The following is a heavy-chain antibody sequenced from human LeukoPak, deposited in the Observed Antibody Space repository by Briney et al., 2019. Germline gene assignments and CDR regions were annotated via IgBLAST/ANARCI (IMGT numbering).Heavy chain of an antibody. CDR1: GFTFRTYA. J-gene: IGHJ4*02. D-gene: IGHD6-13*01. Sequence: TGGSLRLSCGVSGFTFRTYAMHWVRQAPGKGLEWVSGISWNSGSIGYADSVKGRFTISRDNAKNSLYLQMNSLRAEDTALYYCAKDILQYSSSWFDYWGQGTLVTVSS. V-gene: IGHV3-9*01. CDR2: ISWNSGSI. CDR3: AKDILQYSSSWFDY.